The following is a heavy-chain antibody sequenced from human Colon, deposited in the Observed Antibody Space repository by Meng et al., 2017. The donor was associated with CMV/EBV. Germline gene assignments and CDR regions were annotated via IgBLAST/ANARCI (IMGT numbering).Heavy chain of an antibody. D-gene: IGHD2-21*01. CDR2: IYTGGSA. Sequence: SGGSVDRGGSSWSWIRQPPGKGLQWLGHIYTGGSAYSNPSLKSRLSISLDTSKNQFSLSLRSVTAADTAVYYCARGSVIASAVSFDHWGQGTLVTVSS. CDR1: GGSVDRGGSS. V-gene: IGHV4-30-4*01. CDR3: ARGSVIASAVSFDH. J-gene: IGHJ4*02.